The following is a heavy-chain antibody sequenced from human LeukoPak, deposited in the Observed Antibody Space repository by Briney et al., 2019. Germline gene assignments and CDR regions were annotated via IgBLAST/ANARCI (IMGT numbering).Heavy chain of an antibody. J-gene: IGHJ4*02. CDR1: GFTFSSYG. CDR3: ARDTDGQLGD. CDR2: IWYDGSNK. Sequence: GGPLRLSGAASGFTFSSYGMHWVRQAPGKGLEWVAVIWYDGSNKYYADSVRGRFTISRDNSKNTLYLQMNSLRAEDTAVYYCARDTDGQLGDWGQGTLVTVSS. V-gene: IGHV3-33*01. D-gene: IGHD6-6*01.